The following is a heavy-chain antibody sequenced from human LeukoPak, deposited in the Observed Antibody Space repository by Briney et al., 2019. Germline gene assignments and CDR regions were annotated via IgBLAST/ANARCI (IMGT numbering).Heavy chain of an antibody. CDR2: INPSGGST. Sequence: GASVKVSCKASGYTFTSYYMHWVRQAPGQGLEWMGIINPSGGSTSYAQKFQGRVTMTRDTSTNTVYMELSSLRSEDTAVYYCARDSGSYFLMDVWGQGTTVTVSS. D-gene: IGHD1-26*01. V-gene: IGHV1-46*01. CDR1: GYTFTSYY. J-gene: IGHJ6*02. CDR3: ARDSGSYFLMDV.